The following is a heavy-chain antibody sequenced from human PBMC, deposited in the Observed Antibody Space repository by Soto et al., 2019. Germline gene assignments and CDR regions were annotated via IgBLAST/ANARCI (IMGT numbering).Heavy chain of an antibody. V-gene: IGHV3-30-3*01. CDR1: GFTFSSYA. Sequence: QVQLVESGGGVVQPGRSLRLSCAASGFTFSSYAMHWVRQAPGKGLEWVAVISYDGSNKYYADSVKGRFTISRDNSKNTLYLQMNSLRAEDTAVYYCARYSYGSRGDHYYYGMDVWGQGTTVTVSS. CDR3: ARYSYGSRGDHYYYGMDV. D-gene: IGHD5-18*01. J-gene: IGHJ6*02. CDR2: ISYDGSNK.